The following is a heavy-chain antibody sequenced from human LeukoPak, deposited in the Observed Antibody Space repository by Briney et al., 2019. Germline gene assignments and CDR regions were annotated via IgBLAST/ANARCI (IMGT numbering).Heavy chain of an antibody. CDR3: AKDSNSGSYGGFDY. V-gene: IGHV3-43D*03. CDR2: ISWDGGST. J-gene: IGHJ4*02. CDR1: GFTFDGYA. D-gene: IGHD1-26*01. Sequence: GGSLRLSCAVSGFTFDGYAMHWVRQAPGKGLEWVCLISWDGGSTYYADSVKGRFTISRDNSKNSLYLQMNSLRAEDTALYYCAKDSNSGSYGGFDYWGQGTLVTVSS.